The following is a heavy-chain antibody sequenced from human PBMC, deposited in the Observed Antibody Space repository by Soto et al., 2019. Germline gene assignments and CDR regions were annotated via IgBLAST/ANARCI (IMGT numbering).Heavy chain of an antibody. CDR3: VILPSSWDAFHI. CDR2: IKQDGSEK. CDR1: GLTVSSNY. Sequence: PGGSLRLSGAASGLTVSSNYMSWVRQAPGKGLEWVANIKQDGSEKYYVDSVKGRFTISRDNAKNSLYLQMNSLRAEDTAVYYCVILPSSWDAFHIWGPGPMVTL. V-gene: IGHV3-7*05. J-gene: IGHJ3*02. D-gene: IGHD6-13*01.